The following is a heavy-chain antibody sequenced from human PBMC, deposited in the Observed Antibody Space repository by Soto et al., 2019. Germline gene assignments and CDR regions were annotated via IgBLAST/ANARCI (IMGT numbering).Heavy chain of an antibody. D-gene: IGHD1-26*01. J-gene: IGHJ4*02. CDR3: GKGEGRLPEPFDY. Sequence: EVQVLESGGGLVQPGGSLRLSCAASGFTFSSYAMSWVRQAPGKGLEWVSAISGSGGSTYYADSVKGRFTISRDNSKNTLYLQMNSLRAEDTAVYYCGKGEGRLPEPFDYWGQGTLVTVSS. CDR1: GFTFSSYA. V-gene: IGHV3-23*01. CDR2: ISGSGGST.